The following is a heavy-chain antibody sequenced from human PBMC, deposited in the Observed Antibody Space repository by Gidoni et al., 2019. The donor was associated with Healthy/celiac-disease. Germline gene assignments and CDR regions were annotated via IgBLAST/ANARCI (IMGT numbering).Heavy chain of an antibody. Sequence: QLQLQESGPGLVKPSETLSLTCTVSGGSISSSSYYWGWIRQPPGKGLEWIGSIYYSGSTYYNPSLKSRVTISVDTSKNQFSLKLSSVTAADTAVYYCARLVFYYDSSGGPFDYWGQGTLVTVSS. J-gene: IGHJ4*02. CDR3: ARLVFYYDSSGGPFDY. V-gene: IGHV4-39*01. CDR2: IYYSGST. CDR1: GGSISSSSYY. D-gene: IGHD3-22*01.